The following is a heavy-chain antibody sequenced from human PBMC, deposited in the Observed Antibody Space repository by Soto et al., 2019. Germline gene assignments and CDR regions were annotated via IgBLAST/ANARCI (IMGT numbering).Heavy chain of an antibody. Sequence: QVQLVQSGAEVKKPGASVKVSCEASGYTFTSCGISWVRQAPGQGLDWMGWISVNSGDTKYAQNFQGRVTMTTDTSTSTAYMELRSLRSDDTAVYYCARCGGGSCYNPLDYWGQGTLVTVSS. D-gene: IGHD2-15*01. V-gene: IGHV1-18*01. CDR1: GYTFTSCG. J-gene: IGHJ4*02. CDR2: ISVNSGDT. CDR3: ARCGGGSCYNPLDY.